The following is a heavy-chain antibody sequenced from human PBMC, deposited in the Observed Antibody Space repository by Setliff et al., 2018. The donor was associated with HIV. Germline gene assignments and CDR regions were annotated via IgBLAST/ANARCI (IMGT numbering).Heavy chain of an antibody. CDR2: IYSPGST. D-gene: IGHD6-13*01. CDR1: GGSISSDNYY. V-gene: IGHV4-61*02. Sequence: SETLSLTCTVSGGSISSDNYYWSWIRLPAGKGLEWMGRIYSPGSTNYSPSLKSRLSISIDTSKNQFSLRLSSVTAADTAVYYCARDIHSSSWYGVGGMDLWGQGTTVTVSS. J-gene: IGHJ6*02. CDR3: ARDIHSSSWYGVGGMDL.